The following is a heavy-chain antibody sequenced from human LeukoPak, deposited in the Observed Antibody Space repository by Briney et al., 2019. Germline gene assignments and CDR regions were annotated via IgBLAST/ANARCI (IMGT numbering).Heavy chain of an antibody. CDR1: GDSISTGNYY. J-gene: IGHJ4*02. D-gene: IGHD3-16*01. CDR2: TSYSGST. CDR3: SRTTGDSAIIAAH. V-gene: IGHV4-39*01. Sequence: PSETLSLLCTVSGDSISTGNYYWGWIRQTPGKDLEWIGSTSYSGSTHYNPSFKSRVTVSVDTSKNQFFLNLSSVTAADTAVYYCSRTTGDSAIIAAHWGQGTLVTVSS.